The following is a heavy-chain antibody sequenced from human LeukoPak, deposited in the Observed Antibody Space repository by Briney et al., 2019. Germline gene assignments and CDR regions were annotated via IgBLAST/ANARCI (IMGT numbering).Heavy chain of an antibody. CDR3: AASRWSGALDF. J-gene: IGHJ4*02. V-gene: IGHV3-74*01. CDR2: IDRDGFPT. Sequence: PGGSLRLSCAASGFIFRDYWMLWVRQAPGKGLSWVSRIDRDGFPTIYADSVKGRFTVSRNNARNTLCLQMNNLRDDDSAVYYCAASRWSGALDFWGKGSLVTVSS. CDR1: GFIFRDYW. D-gene: IGHD3-3*01.